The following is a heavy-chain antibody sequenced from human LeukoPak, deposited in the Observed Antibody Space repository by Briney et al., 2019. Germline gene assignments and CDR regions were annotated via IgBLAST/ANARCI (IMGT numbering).Heavy chain of an antibody. D-gene: IGHD5-12*01. CDR2: IYFSGTT. CDR3: ARMRGYSGYDNGAYYFDH. J-gene: IGHJ4*02. Sequence: PSETLSLTCTVSGGSISSYYWSWIRQPPGKGLEWTGHIYFSGTTNYNPSLNSRVTIAVDTSKNQFSLKLSSVTAADTAVYYCARMRGYSGYDNGAYYFDHWGQGTLVTVSS. CDR1: GGSISSYY. V-gene: IGHV4-59*01.